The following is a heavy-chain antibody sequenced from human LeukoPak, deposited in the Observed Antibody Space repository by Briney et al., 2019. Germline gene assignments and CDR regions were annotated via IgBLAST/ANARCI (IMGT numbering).Heavy chain of an antibody. V-gene: IGHV1-2*02. CDR1: GYTFTGYY. CDR3: ARSTSAGYSYYYYYYMDV. CDR2: INPNSGGT. J-gene: IGHJ6*03. Sequence: GASVKVSCKASGYTFTGYYMHWVRQAPGQGLEWMGWINPNSGGTNYAQKFQGRVTMTRDTSISTAYMELSRLRSDDTAVYYCARSTSAGYSYYYYYYMDVWGKGTTVTVSS. D-gene: IGHD4-23*01.